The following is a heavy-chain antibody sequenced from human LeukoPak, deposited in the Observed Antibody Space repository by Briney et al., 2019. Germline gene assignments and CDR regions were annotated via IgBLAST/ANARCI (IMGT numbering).Heavy chain of an antibody. V-gene: IGHV3-66*01. CDR1: GFTVSSSY. Sequence: GGSLRLSCAASGFTVSSSYMSWVRQAPGKGLEWVSTISSGGGTYYVDSVKGRFTVSRDNSKNTLYIQMNSLRAEDTAVYYCAKDIPNNWGLGYWGQGTLVTVSS. J-gene: IGHJ4*02. D-gene: IGHD7-27*01. CDR3: AKDIPNNWGLGY. CDR2: ISSGGGT.